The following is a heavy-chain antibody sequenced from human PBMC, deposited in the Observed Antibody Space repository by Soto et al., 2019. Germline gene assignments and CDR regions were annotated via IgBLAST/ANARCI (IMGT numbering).Heavy chain of an antibody. CDR1: GGTFSSYA. Sequence: SVKVSCKASGGTFSSYAISWVRQAPGQGLEWMGGIIPIFGTANYAQKFQGRVTITADESTSTAYMELSSLRSEDTAVYYCARGKRVVVTDMKHYYYYYGMDVWGQGTTVTVSS. V-gene: IGHV1-69*13. D-gene: IGHD2-21*02. J-gene: IGHJ6*02. CDR3: ARGKRVVVTDMKHYYYYYGMDV. CDR2: IIPIFGTA.